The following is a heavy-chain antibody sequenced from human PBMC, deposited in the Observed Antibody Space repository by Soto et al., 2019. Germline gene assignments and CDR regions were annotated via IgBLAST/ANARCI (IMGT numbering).Heavy chain of an antibody. CDR2: IYYAGTT. J-gene: IGHJ4*02. D-gene: IGHD2-2*01. V-gene: IGHV4-59*08. Sequence: QVQLQESGPGLVKPSETLSLRCSVSGASLSPNYWSWFRQPPGKGLQWIGYIYYAGTTTYNPSLKSQLTISLNTSKNEVSLELTSVTAADTAVYYCARLGAFYQALDSWGQGALVTVSS. CDR1: GASLSPNY. CDR3: ARLGAFYQALDS.